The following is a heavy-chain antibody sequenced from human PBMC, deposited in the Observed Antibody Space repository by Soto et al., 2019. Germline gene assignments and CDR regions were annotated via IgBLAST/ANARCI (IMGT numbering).Heavy chain of an antibody. V-gene: IGHV3-11*05. J-gene: IGHJ4*02. Sequence: QVQLVESGGGLVKPGGSLRLSCAASGFTFSDYHMSWIRQAPGKGLEWVSHIGSSGGFTNYADSVKGRFTISRDNAKNSLYLQMNSLRAEDTAVYCCARDRGGYKNFDYWGQGTLVTVSS. CDR3: ARDRGGYKNFDY. D-gene: IGHD5-12*01. CDR2: IGSSGGFT. CDR1: GFTFSDYH.